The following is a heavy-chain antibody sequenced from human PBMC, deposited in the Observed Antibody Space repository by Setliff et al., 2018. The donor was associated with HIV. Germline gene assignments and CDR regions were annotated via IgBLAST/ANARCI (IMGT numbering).Heavy chain of an antibody. CDR2: IYTSGKT. Sequence: SETLSLTCTVSGDSITRGSYYWSWIRQPAGKGLEWIGHIYTSGKTHYSPSLKSRITISADTSKNQLSLNLSSVTAADTAVYYCARAAYSGTYLWEPATDLWGRGTRGTVS. V-gene: IGHV4-61*09. CDR3: ARAAYSGTYLWEPATDL. J-gene: IGHJ2*01. D-gene: IGHD1-26*01. CDR1: GDSITRGSYY.